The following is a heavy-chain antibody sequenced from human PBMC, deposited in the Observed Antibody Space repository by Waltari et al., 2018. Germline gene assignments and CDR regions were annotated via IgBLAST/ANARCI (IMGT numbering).Heavy chain of an antibody. V-gene: IGHV1-8*01. CDR2: MNPNSGNT. CDR3: ARGRGSRRMLSTGVGAFNY. J-gene: IGHJ4*02. Sequence: QVQLVQSGAEVKKPGASVTVSCQASGYTFTSYDIHWVRQAPGHEPGWMGWMNPNSGNTGYAQKFQGRVTMTRNTSISTAYMELSSLRSEDTAVYYCARGRGSRRMLSTGVGAFNYWGQGTLVTVSS. CDR1: GYTFTSYD. D-gene: IGHD1-26*01.